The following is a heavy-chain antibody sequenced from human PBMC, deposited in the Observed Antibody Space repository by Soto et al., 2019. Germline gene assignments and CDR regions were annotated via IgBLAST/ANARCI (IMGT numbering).Heavy chain of an antibody. J-gene: IGHJ3*02. D-gene: IGHD2-15*01. CDR2: INPNSGGT. CDR1: GYTFTGYY. V-gene: IGHV1-2*04. CDR3: ATSGQMVAAIPPAFDI. Sequence: SVNVSCKPAGYTFTGYYMHWVRQAPEQGLEWMRWINPNSGGTNYAQKFQCWVTMTRDTSISTAYMELSRLRSDDTAAYYCATSGQMVAAIPPAFDIWGHGTMVTVSP.